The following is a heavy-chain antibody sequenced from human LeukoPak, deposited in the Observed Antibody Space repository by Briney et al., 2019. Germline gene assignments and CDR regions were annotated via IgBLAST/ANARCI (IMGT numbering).Heavy chain of an antibody. CDR3: ARGASCGGDCYPH. D-gene: IGHD2-21*02. J-gene: IGHJ4*02. Sequence: GGSLRLSCEASGFSVRSSYMSWVRQAPGKGLEWVSVIYTSDSTHYADSVKGRFIISRDNSRNTLYLQMNSLRAEDTAVYYCARGASCGGDCYPHWGQGTLVIVSS. V-gene: IGHV3-53*01. CDR1: GFSVRSSY. CDR2: IYTSDST.